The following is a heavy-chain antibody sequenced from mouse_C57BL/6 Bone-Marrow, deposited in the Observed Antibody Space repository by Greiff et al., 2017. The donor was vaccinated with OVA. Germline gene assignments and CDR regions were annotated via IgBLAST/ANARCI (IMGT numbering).Heavy chain of an antibody. CDR1: GYTFTDYY. CDR2: IYPGSGNT. Sequence: QVQLQQSGAELVRPGASVKLSCKASGYTFTDYYINWVKQRPGQGLEWIARIYPGSGNTYYNEKFKGKATLTAEKSSSTAYMQLSSLTSEDSAVYFCALYYGYGGDYWGQGTTLTVSS. V-gene: IGHV1-76*01. CDR3: ALYYGYGGDY. D-gene: IGHD2-2*01. J-gene: IGHJ2*01.